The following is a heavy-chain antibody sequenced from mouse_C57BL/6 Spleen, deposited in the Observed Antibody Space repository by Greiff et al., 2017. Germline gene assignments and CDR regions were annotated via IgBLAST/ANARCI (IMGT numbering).Heavy chain of an antibody. J-gene: IGHJ2*01. CDR1: GYTFTSYW. CDR2: INPSNGGT. V-gene: IGHV1-53*01. D-gene: IGHD2-2*01. CDR3: AEEAMVTTGCYFDY. Sequence: VQLQQPGTELVKPGASVKLSCKASGYTFTSYWMHWVKQRPGQGLEWIGNINPSNGGTNYNETFKSKATLTVDKSSSTAYMQLSSLPSEDSAVYYCAEEAMVTTGCYFDYWGQVTTLTVSS.